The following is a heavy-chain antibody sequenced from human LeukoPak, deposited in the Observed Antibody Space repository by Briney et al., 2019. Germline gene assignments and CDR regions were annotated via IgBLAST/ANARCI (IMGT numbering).Heavy chain of an antibody. CDR2: TRYDGSNK. J-gene: IGHJ4*02. CDR1: GFTFSSYG. CDR3: AKVLEWLVPFDY. V-gene: IGHV3-30*02. Sequence: GGSLRLSCAASGFTFSSYGMHWVRQAPGKGLEWVAFTRYDGSNKYYADSVKGRFTISRDNSKNTLYLQMNSLRAEDTAVYYCAKVLEWLVPFDYWGQGTLVTVSS. D-gene: IGHD6-19*01.